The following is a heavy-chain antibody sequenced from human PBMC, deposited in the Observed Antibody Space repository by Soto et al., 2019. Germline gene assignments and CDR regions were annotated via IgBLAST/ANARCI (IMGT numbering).Heavy chain of an antibody. J-gene: IGHJ4*02. V-gene: IGHV3-33*01. CDR3: ARDRIAAAVSVPDS. Sequence: QVQLVQSGAEVKKPGSSVKVSCKASGGTFSSYAISWVRQAPGQGLEWVAVIWYDGSNKYYADSVKGRFTISRDNSKNTLYLQMNSLRAEDTAVYYCARDRIAAAVSVPDSWGQGTLVTVSS. D-gene: IGHD6-13*01. CDR2: IWYDGSNK. CDR1: GGTFSSYA.